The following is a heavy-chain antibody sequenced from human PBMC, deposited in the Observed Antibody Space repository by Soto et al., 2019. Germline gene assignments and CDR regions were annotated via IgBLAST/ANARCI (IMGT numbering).Heavy chain of an antibody. J-gene: IGHJ4*02. Sequence: QVQLQESGPGLVKPSGTLSLTCAVSGASISSSNWWSWVRQPPGKGLEWIGEIYHSGSTNYNPSLTSGVTISVDKSRNQFSLKLSSVTAADTAVYYCARRWGEGRVDYWGQGTLVTVSS. V-gene: IGHV4-4*02. CDR2: IYHSGST. CDR3: ARRWGEGRVDY. D-gene: IGHD3-10*01. CDR1: GASISSSNW.